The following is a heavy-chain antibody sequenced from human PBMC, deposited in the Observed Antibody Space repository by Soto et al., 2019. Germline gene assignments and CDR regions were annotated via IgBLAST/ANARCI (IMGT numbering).Heavy chain of an antibody. Sequence: QVQLQESGPGLVKPSETLSLTFTGSGGSISSYYLSWIRQPPGKGLEWIGYIYYSGSTNYNPSLMSRVSISVDTSQNQFSRNLSSVDAADTAVYYCARNDSTGQHLYHWSFDHWGRRTLVTDS. V-gene: IGHV4-59*01. CDR2: IYYSGST. J-gene: IGHJ2*01. CDR1: GGSISSYY. CDR3: ARNDSTGQHLYHWSFDH. D-gene: IGHD3-22*01.